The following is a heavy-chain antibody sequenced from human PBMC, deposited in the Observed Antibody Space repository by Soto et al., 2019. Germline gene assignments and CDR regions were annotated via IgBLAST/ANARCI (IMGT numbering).Heavy chain of an antibody. J-gene: IGHJ5*02. Sequence: SETLSLTCTVSGGSISSSSYYWGWIRQPPGKGLEWIGSIYYSGSTYYNPSLKSRVTISAATSKNQFSLKLSSVTAADTAVYYCAGLLRYSSSPNWFDPLGQVTLVTFSS. D-gene: IGHD6-6*01. CDR1: GGSISSSSYY. V-gene: IGHV4-39*01. CDR2: IYYSGST. CDR3: AGLLRYSSSPNWFDP.